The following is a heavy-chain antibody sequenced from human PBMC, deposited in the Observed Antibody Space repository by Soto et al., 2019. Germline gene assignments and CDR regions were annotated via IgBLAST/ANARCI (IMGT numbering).Heavy chain of an antibody. CDR1: GFTFSSYA. CDR3: AKATTNGGWFNPFDS. D-gene: IGHD6-19*01. Sequence: GGSLRLSCAASGFTFSSYAMTWVRQAPGKGLEWVSAIGSGGSTYYADSVKGRFTISRDNSRNTLYLQMNSLRADDTAVYYCAKATTNGGWFNPFDSWGQGALVTVSS. V-gene: IGHV3-23*01. J-gene: IGHJ4*02. CDR2: IGSGGST.